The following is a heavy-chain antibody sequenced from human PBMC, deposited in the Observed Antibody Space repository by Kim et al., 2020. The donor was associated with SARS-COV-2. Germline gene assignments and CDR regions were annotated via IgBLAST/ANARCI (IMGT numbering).Heavy chain of an antibody. J-gene: IGHJ4*02. CDR2: NT. V-gene: IGHV4-39*01. CDR3: ARHVWGFSPDY. D-gene: IGHD7-27*01. Sequence: NTSYTPSLKSRVTMSVDTSKNQLSLRLSSATAADTAVYYCARHVWGFSPDYWGQGTLVTVPS.